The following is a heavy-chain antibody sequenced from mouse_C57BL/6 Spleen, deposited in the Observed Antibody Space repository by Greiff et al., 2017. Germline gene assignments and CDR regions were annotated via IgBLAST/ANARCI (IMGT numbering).Heavy chain of an antibody. CDR2: INPSTGGT. Sequence: EVQLQQSGPELVKPGASVKISCKASGYSFTGYYMHWVKQSPEKSLEWIGEINPSTGGTTYNQKFKAKAKLTVDKSSSTAYMQLKSLTSEDSAVYNCARRDYYGSSYFDYWGQGTTLTVSS. D-gene: IGHD1-1*01. J-gene: IGHJ2*01. V-gene: IGHV1-42*01. CDR3: ARRDYYGSSYFDY. CDR1: GYSFTGYY.